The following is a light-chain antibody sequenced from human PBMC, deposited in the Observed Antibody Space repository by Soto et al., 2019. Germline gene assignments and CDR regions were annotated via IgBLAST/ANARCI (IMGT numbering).Light chain of an antibody. J-gene: IGKJ2*01. V-gene: IGKV1-5*01. Sequence: DVHMTQSPSSLSASVGDRVTITCRASGSIATWLAWYQQKPGQAPKLLIYDASRLESGVPSRFSGGGSGTEFTLTISGLQPEDFATYYCHQYNSYFGPGTKLEI. CDR3: HQYNSY. CDR2: DAS. CDR1: GSIATW.